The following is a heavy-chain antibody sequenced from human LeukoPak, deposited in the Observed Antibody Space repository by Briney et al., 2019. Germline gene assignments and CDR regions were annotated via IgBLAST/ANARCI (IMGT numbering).Heavy chain of an antibody. J-gene: IGHJ4*02. CDR3: ARAYDFWSGYYRSYYFDY. CDR1: GFTFSSYS. D-gene: IGHD3/OR15-3a*01. V-gene: IGHV3-21*01. Sequence: GGSLRLSCAASGFTFSSYSMNWVRQAPGKGLEWVSSISSSSSYIYYADSVKGRFTISRDNAKNSLYLQMNSLRAEDTAVYYCARAYDFWSGYYRSYYFDYWGQGPLVTVSS. CDR2: ISSSSSYI.